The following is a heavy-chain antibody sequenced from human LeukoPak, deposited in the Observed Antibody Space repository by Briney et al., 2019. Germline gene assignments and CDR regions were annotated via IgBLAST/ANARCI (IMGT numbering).Heavy chain of an antibody. CDR3: ARAAAMIGREYYFDY. Sequence: PGGSLRLSCAAPGFTFSSYEMNWVRQAPGKGLEWVSYISSSGSTIYYADSVKGRFTISRDNAKNSLYLQMNSLRAEDTAVYYCARAAAMIGREYYFDYWGQGTLVTVSS. CDR1: GFTFSSYE. V-gene: IGHV3-48*03. CDR2: ISSSGSTI. D-gene: IGHD3-22*01. J-gene: IGHJ4*02.